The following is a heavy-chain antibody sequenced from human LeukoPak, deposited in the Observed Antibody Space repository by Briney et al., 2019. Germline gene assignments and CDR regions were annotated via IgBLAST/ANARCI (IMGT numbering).Heavy chain of an antibody. D-gene: IGHD6-19*01. V-gene: IGHV1-69*05. CDR1: GGTFSSYA. CDR3: AAPSSSGWWGFDY. J-gene: IGHJ4*02. CDR2: IIPIFGTA. Sequence: SVKASCKASGGTFSSYAISWVRQAPGQGLEWMGGIIPIFGTANYAQKFQGRVTITTDESTSTAYMELSSLRSEDTAVYYCAAPSSSGWWGFDYWGQGTLVTVSS.